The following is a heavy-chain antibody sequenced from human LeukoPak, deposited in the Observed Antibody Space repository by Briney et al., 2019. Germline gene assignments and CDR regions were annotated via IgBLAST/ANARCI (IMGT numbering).Heavy chain of an antibody. J-gene: IGHJ4*02. CDR2: INWNSGSV. CDR3: AKGAVPVAIRSFFDY. V-gene: IGHV3-9*01. CDR1: GFTFDDYA. Sequence: PGRSLRLSCAASGFTFDDYAMQGVRHPRGGGVEGGSGINWNSGSVGYADSVKGRFTISRDNAKNSLYLQVNSLRAEDTALYYCAKGAVPVAIRSFFDYWGLGTLVTVSS. D-gene: IGHD2-2*02.